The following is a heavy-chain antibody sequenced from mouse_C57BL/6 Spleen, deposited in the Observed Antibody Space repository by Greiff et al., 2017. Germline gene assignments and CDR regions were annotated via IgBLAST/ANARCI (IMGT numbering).Heavy chain of an antibody. V-gene: IGHV1-15*01. Sequence: QVQLQQSGAELVRPGASVTLSCKASGYTFTDYEMHWVKQTPVHGLEWIGAIDPETGGTAYNQKFKGKAILTADKSSSTAYMELRSLTSEDSAVYYCTRWNYGSPYGYFDVWGTGTTVTVSS. D-gene: IGHD1-1*01. CDR1: GYTFTDYE. J-gene: IGHJ1*03. CDR3: TRWNYGSPYGYFDV. CDR2: IDPETGGT.